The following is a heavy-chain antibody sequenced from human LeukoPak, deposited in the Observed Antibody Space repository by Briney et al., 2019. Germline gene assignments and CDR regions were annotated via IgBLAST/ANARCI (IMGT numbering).Heavy chain of an antibody. V-gene: IGHV3-48*03. CDR2: ISSGGSTI. CDR1: GFTFSSYE. J-gene: IGHJ6*02. CDR3: ARSVGCTSTSCYPNYYYYYGMDV. Sequence: RGSLRLSCAASGFTFSSYEFNWVRQAPGKGLEWVSYISSGGSTIYYADSVKGRFTISRDNAKNSLYLQMNSLRAEDTAVYYCARSVGCTSTSCYPNYYYYYGMDVWGQGTTVTVSS. D-gene: IGHD2-2*01.